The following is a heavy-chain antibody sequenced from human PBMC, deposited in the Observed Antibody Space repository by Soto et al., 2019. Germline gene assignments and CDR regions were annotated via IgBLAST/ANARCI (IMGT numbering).Heavy chain of an antibody. Sequence: EVQLVESGGGLVQPGRSLRLSCAASGFTFDDYAMHWVRQSPGKGLEWVSGIDWNSGSVDYAGSLKGRFTIYRDNADKALDLQVRCLRANDTALDYSVKGRGPNQVKYGMAVWGQGTTVTVSS. CDR2: IDWNSGSV. J-gene: IGHJ6*02. V-gene: IGHV3-9*01. CDR3: VKGRGPNQVKYGMAV. D-gene: IGHD2-21*01. CDR1: GFTFDDYA.